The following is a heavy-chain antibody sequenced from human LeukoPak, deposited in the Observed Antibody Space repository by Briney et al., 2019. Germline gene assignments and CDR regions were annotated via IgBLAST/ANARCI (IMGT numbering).Heavy chain of an antibody. CDR3: AGGQMFTSGGFDD. V-gene: IGHV3-21*04. CDR2: ISGSSSYI. J-gene: IGHJ4*02. Sequence: PGGSLRLSCAASGFTFSSYSMNWVRQAPGKGLEWVSAISGSSSYIYYADSVKGRFTISRDNAKNSLYLQMNSLRVEDTALYYCAGGQMFTSGGFDDWGQGTLVTVSS. D-gene: IGHD6-19*01. CDR1: GFTFSSYS.